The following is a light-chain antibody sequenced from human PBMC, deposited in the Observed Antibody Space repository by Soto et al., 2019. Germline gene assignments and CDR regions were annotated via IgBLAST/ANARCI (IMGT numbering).Light chain of an antibody. J-gene: IGKJ3*01. Sequence: DIQMTQSPSSVSASVGDRVTINCRASQDIRSWLAWYQQKPGSAPQLLIYAASSVRRGVPSRFSGSGSGTDFALTISSLQPEDFATYYCQHSKSPGTFGPGTKVDIK. V-gene: IGKV1D-12*01. CDR3: QHSKSPGT. CDR1: QDIRSW. CDR2: AAS.